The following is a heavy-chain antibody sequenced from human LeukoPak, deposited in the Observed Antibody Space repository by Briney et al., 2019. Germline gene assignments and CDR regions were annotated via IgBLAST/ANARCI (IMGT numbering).Heavy chain of an antibody. CDR2: IYTDGSST. V-gene: IGHV3-74*01. J-gene: IGHJ4*02. Sequence: GGSLRLSCAASGFAFSNYWMHWVRQAPGKGLVWVSRIYTDGSSTNYADSVKGRFTISRDNAKNTLFLQMNSLRAEDTAVYYCARGRPHGNDYWGQGTLVTVSS. CDR3: ARGRPHGNDY. D-gene: IGHD4-23*01. CDR1: GFAFSNYW.